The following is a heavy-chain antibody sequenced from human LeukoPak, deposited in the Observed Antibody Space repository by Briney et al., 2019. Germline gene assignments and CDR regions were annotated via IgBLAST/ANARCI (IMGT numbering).Heavy chain of an antibody. Sequence: PGGSLRLSCAASGFTFTTYAMHWVRQAPGKGLEWVSAISGSGSGTYYADSVKGRFTISRDNSKNTLSLQMNSLRAEDTAVYYCAKRTLGGLAFDYWGQGTLVTVSS. D-gene: IGHD3/OR15-3a*01. J-gene: IGHJ4*02. CDR2: ISGSGSGT. V-gene: IGHV3-23*01. CDR3: AKRTLGGLAFDY. CDR1: GFTFTTYA.